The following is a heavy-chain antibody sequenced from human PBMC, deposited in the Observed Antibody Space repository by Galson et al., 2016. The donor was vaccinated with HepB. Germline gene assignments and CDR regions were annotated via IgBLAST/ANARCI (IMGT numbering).Heavy chain of an antibody. CDR1: GFTFSDYG. V-gene: IGHV3-33*01. D-gene: IGHD6-6*01. J-gene: IGHJ4*02. Sequence: SLRLSCAASGFTFSDYGIHWVRQAPGKGLEWVAFIWYDGSSKCYADSVKGRFTISRNNSKNTIYLQMSSLRAEDTALYYCAREAYSTSSGRLEYWGQGILVTVSS. CDR2: IWYDGSSK. CDR3: AREAYSTSSGRLEY.